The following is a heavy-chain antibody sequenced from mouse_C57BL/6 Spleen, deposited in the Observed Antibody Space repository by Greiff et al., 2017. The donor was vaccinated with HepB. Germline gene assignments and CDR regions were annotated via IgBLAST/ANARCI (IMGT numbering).Heavy chain of an antibody. D-gene: IGHD2-3*01. Sequence: QVQLQQSGAELVRPGASVTLSCKASGYTFTDYEMHWVKQTPVHGLEWIGAIDPETGGTAYNQKFKGKAILTADKSSSTAYMALRSLTSEDSAVYYCTRAMDDGLPWGTGTTVTVSS. J-gene: IGHJ1*03. CDR3: TRAMDDGLP. CDR1: GYTFTDYE. V-gene: IGHV1-15*01. CDR2: IDPETGGT.